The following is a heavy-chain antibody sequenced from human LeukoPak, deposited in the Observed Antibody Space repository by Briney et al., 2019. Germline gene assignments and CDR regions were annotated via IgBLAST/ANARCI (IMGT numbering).Heavy chain of an antibody. J-gene: IGHJ4*02. CDR3: ARVPDYYDSSGHYY. CDR1: GGSISSYNW. CDR2: IYHSGST. D-gene: IGHD3-22*01. Sequence: PSGTLSLTCAVSGGSISSYNWWGWVRQPPGKGLEWIGEIYHSGSTNYNPSLKSRVTISVDKSKNQFSLNLTSVTAADTAVYYCARVPDYYDSSGHYYWGQGTLVTVSS. V-gene: IGHV4-4*02.